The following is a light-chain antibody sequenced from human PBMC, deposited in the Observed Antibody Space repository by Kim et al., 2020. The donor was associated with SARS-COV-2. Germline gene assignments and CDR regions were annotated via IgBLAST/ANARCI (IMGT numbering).Light chain of an antibody. CDR1: SRDVGAYKY. J-gene: IGLJ3*02. CDR2: DVS. Sequence: GQSVTISCTGTSRDVGAYKYVSWYQQHPGKAPKFIIYDVSERPSGVPDRFSGSKSGNTASLTISGLQAEDEADYYCYSYGGGYTWVFGGGTQLTVL. CDR3: YSYGGGYTWV. V-gene: IGLV2-11*03.